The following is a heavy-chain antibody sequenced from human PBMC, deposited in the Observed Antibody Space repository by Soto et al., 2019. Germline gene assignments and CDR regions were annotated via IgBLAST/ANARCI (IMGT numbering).Heavy chain of an antibody. CDR1: GYTFTSYA. J-gene: IGHJ4*01. D-gene: IGHD3-22*01. Sequence: ASVKVSCKASGYTFTSYAMHWVRQAPGQRLEWMGWINAGNGNTKYSQKFQGRFTISRDNAKNSLYLHMDSLRADDTAMYYCARPLMTEWELLINLYWGHGTLVTVSS. CDR2: INAGNGNT. CDR3: ARPLMTEWELLINLY. V-gene: IGHV1-3*01.